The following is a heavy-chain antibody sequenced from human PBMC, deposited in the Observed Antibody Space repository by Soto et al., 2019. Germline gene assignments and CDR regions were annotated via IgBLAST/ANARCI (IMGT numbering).Heavy chain of an antibody. CDR2: IYPGDSDT. CDR1: GYSFTSYW. V-gene: IGHV5-51*01. Sequence: GESLKISCKGSGYSFTSYWIGWGRQMPGKGLEWKGIIYPGDSDTRYSPSFQGQVTISADKSISTAYLQWSSLKASDTAMYYCARLLYYGSGSYSFFYYGMYVWGQGTTVTVSS. J-gene: IGHJ6*02. CDR3: ARLLYYGSGSYSFFYYGMYV. D-gene: IGHD3-10*01.